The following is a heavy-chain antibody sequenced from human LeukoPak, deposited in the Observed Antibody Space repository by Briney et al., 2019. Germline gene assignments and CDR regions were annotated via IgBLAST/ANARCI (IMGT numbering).Heavy chain of an antibody. Sequence: SETLSLTCTVSGGSISSYYWSWIRQPAGKGLEWIGRIYTSGSTNYNPSLKSRVTISVDTSKNQFSLKLSSVTAADTAVYYCARDGDYDGSNWFDPWGQGTLVTVSS. CDR3: ARDGDYDGSNWFDP. CDR2: IYTSGST. V-gene: IGHV4-4*07. J-gene: IGHJ5*02. D-gene: IGHD3-22*01. CDR1: GGSISSYY.